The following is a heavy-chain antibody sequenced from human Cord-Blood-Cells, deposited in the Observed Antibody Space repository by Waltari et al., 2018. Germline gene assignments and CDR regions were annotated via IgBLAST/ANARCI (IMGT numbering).Heavy chain of an antibody. CDR2: ISGSGGST. D-gene: IGHD3-10*01. CDR1: GFTFSSHA. J-gene: IGHJ4*02. CDR3: AKGAYRGSYYKVDY. V-gene: IGHV3-23*01. Sequence: EVQLLESGGGLVQPGGSLRLSCAASGFTFSSHAMSWVRQGPGKGLEWVSAISGSGGSTYYADSVKGRFTISRDNSKNTLYLQMNSLRAEDTAVYYCAKGAYRGSYYKVDYWGQGTLVTVSS.